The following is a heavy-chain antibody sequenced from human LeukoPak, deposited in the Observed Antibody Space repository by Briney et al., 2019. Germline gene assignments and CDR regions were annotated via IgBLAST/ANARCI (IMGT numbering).Heavy chain of an antibody. D-gene: IGHD5-18*01. CDR1: GFTFSSYA. V-gene: IGHV3-30*04. J-gene: IGHJ6*02. CDR3: ARDRVGYSYEYPQYYYYGMDV. CDR2: ISYGGSNK. Sequence: GGSLRLSCAASGFTFSSYAMHWVRQAPGKGLEWVAVISYGGSNKYYADSVKGRFTISRDNSKNTLYLQMNSLRAEDTAVYYCARDRVGYSYEYPQYYYYGMDVWGQGTTVTVSS.